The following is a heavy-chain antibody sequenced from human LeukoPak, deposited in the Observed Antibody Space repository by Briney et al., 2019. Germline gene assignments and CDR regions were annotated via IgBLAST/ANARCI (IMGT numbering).Heavy chain of an antibody. CDR2: IDWDDDK. CDR1: GFSLSTSGMC. J-gene: IGHJ5*02. V-gene: IGHV2-70*11. D-gene: IGHD3-10*01. Sequence: ESGPALVKPTQTLTLTCTFSGFSLSTSGMCVSWIRQPPGKALEWLARIDWDDDKYYSTSLKTRLTISKDTSKNQVVLTMTNMDPVDTATYYCARFLHGSGRFDPWGQGTLVTVSS. CDR3: ARFLHGSGRFDP.